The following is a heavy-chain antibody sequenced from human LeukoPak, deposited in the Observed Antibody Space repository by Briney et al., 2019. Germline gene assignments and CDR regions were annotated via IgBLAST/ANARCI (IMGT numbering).Heavy chain of an antibody. V-gene: IGHV1-8*02. CDR3: ARSSSTVNLYYYYMDV. Sequence: ASVTVSCKASGYTFTSYDINWVRQATGQGLEWMGWMNPNSGNTGYAQKFQGRVTMTRDTSISTAYMELSRLTSDDTAVYYCARSSSTVNLYYYYMDVWGKGTTVTVSS. CDR1: GYTFTSYD. CDR2: MNPNSGNT. J-gene: IGHJ6*03. D-gene: IGHD4-17*01.